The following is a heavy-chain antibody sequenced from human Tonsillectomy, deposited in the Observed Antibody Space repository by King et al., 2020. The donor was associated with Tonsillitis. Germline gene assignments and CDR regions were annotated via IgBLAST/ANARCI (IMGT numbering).Heavy chain of an antibody. CDR3: AKAYSPIVVVPAALDY. CDR2: ISWDGGST. J-gene: IGHJ4*02. Sequence: VQLVESGGVVVQPGGSLRLSCAASGFTFDDYTMHWVRQAPGKGLEWVSLISWDGGSTYYADSVKGRFTISRDNSKNSLFLQMNNLRTEDTALYYCAKAYSPIVVVPAALDYWGQGTLVTVSS. CDR1: GFTFDDYT. D-gene: IGHD2-2*01. V-gene: IGHV3-43*01.